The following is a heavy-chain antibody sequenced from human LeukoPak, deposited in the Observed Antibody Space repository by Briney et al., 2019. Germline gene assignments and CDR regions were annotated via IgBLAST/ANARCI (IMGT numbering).Heavy chain of an antibody. D-gene: IGHD3-10*01. CDR2: IYPDDSDT. Sequence: GESLKISCETSGYTFTKFWVGWVRQTPGKGLEWLGMIYPDDSDTRYSPSFQGQVTMSVDKSISIVYLHWSSLKASDTAIYYCVRGKGSGTSYGFDYWGQGTVVSVVS. J-gene: IGHJ4*02. CDR1: GYTFTKFW. V-gene: IGHV5-51*01. CDR3: VRGKGSGTSYGFDY.